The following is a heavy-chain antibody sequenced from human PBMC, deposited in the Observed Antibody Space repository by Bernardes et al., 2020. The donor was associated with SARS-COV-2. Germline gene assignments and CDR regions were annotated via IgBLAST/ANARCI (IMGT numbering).Heavy chain of an antibody. CDR3: ASTPVTMILVVITYYYFDL. J-gene: IGHJ2*01. CDR2: IYSGGIT. V-gene: IGHV4-39*01. Sequence: TLSLTCTVSGDSVSRSSYFWGWIRQPPGKGPEWIGSIYSGGITHHNPSLKSRPTISVDTSKNQFSLQLTSVTAADTAMYYCASTPVTMILVVITYYYFDLWGRGTLVTVSS. D-gene: IGHD3-22*01. CDR1: GDSVSRSSYF.